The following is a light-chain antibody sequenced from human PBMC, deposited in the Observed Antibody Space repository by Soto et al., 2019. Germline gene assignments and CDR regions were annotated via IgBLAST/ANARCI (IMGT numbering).Light chain of an antibody. Sequence: DIQMTQSPSSLSASVGDRVTITCRASQSISSYLNWYQEKPGKAPKLLIYAASTLQSGVPSRFSGSGSGTDFTLTISSLQPEDFETYYWQQSYSTPGTFGQGTKVEIK. CDR1: QSISSY. CDR3: QQSYSTPGT. CDR2: AAS. J-gene: IGKJ1*01. V-gene: IGKV1-39*01.